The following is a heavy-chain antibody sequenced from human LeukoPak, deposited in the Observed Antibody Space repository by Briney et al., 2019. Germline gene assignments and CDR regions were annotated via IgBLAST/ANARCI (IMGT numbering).Heavy chain of an antibody. CDR1: GFSFTTYW. CDR3: TRDIAAAGTVY. J-gene: IGHJ4*02. CDR2: IKSKTDGGTT. V-gene: IGHV3-15*01. D-gene: IGHD6-13*01. Sequence: GGSLRLSCAASGFSFTTYWMSWVRQAPGKGLEWVGRIKSKTDGGTTDYAAPVKGRFTISRDDSKNTLYLQMNSLKTEDTAVYYCTRDIAAAGTVYWGQGTLVTVSS.